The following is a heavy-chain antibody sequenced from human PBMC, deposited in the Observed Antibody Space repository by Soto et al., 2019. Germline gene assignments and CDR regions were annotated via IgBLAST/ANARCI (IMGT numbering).Heavy chain of an antibody. J-gene: IGHJ5*02. CDR1: GYSFTSYW. CDR3: ARLSPPLGYGSGTPYNWFDP. V-gene: IGHV5-51*01. Sequence: GESLKISCKGSGYSFTSYWIGWVRQMPGKGLEWMGIIYPGDSDTRYSPSFQGQVTISADKSISTAYLQWSSLKASDTAMYYCARLSPPLGYGSGTPYNWFDPWGQGTLVTVSS. CDR2: IYPGDSDT. D-gene: IGHD3-10*01.